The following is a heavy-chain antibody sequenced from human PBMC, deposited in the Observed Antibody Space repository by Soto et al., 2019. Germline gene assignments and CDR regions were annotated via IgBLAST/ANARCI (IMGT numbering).Heavy chain of an antibody. CDR2: IIPIFGTA. CDR3: AREVAVGATYYYYGMDV. Sequence: QVQLVQSGAEVKKPGSSVKVSCKASGGTFSSYAISWVRQAPGQGLEWMGGIIPIFGTANYAQKFQGRVTITADESTSTAYMELSSLRSEDTAVYYCAREVAVGATYYYYGMDVWGQGTTVTVSS. J-gene: IGHJ6*02. D-gene: IGHD1-26*01. CDR1: GGTFSSYA. V-gene: IGHV1-69*12.